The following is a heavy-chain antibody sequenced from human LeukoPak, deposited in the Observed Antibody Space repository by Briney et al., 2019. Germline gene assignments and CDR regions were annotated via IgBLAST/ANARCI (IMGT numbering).Heavy chain of an antibody. V-gene: IGHV4-59*01. CDR1: GGPNSSYY. CDR3: ARGPVGPTIHFDY. D-gene: IGHD1-26*01. Sequence: SETLSLPCTVSGGPNSSYYWSWIRQPPGEGLEWIGYIYYSGSTNYNPSLKSRVTMSVDTSKNQFSLKLSSVTAADTAVYYCARGPVGPTIHFDYQGQGTLVTVSS. CDR2: IYYSGST. J-gene: IGHJ4*02.